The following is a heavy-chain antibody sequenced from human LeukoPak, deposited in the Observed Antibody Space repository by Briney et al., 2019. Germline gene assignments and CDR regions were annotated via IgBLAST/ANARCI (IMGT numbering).Heavy chain of an antibody. Sequence: GGSLRLSCAASGFTFSSYAMTWVRQAPGKGLEWASSISGSGGNTHYADSVKGRFTISRDNSKNTLYLQMNNVGAEDTALYYCAKCMAEPGTCYFDYWGQGTLVTVSS. CDR3: AKCMAEPGTCYFDY. J-gene: IGHJ4*02. CDR1: GFTFSSYA. CDR2: ISGSGGNT. V-gene: IGHV3-23*01. D-gene: IGHD6-13*01.